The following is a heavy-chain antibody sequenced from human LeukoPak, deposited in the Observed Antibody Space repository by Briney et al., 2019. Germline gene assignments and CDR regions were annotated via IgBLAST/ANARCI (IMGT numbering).Heavy chain of an antibody. CDR1: GYTFTGYY. J-gene: IGHJ5*02. D-gene: IGHD1-26*01. CDR2: INPNSGGT. CDR3: ARDPGEIVGAMANWFDP. V-gene: IGHV1-2*02. Sequence: ASVKVSCKASGYTFTGYYMHWVRQAPGQGLEWMGWINPNSGGTNYAQKFQGRVTMTRDTSISTAYTELSRLRSDDTAVYYCARDPGEIVGAMANWFDPWGQGTLVTVSS.